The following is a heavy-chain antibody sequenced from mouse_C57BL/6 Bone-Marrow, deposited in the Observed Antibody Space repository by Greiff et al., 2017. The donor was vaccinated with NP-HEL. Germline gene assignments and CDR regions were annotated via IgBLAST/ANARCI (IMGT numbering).Heavy chain of an antibody. CDR2: IYPGSGNT. J-gene: IGHJ2*01. V-gene: IGHV1-76*01. CDR3: ARAEDY. Sequence: QVQLQSGAELVRPGASVKLSCKASGYTFTDYYINWVKQRPGQGLEWIARIYPGSGNTYYNEKFKGKATLTAEKSSSTAYMQLSSLTSEDSAVYFCARAEDYWGQGTTLTVSS. CDR1: GYTFTDYY.